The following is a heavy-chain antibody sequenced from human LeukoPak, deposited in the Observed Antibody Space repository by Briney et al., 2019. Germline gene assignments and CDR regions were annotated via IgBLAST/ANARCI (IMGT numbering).Heavy chain of an antibody. Sequence: SETLSLTCTVSGGSISSSSYYWGWIRQPPGKGLEWIGSMYYSGSTYYNPSLKSRVTISVDTSKNQFSLKLSSVIAADTAVYYCERHHWGSDGHWYFDLWGRGTLVTVSS. D-gene: IGHD3-16*01. CDR3: ERHHWGSDGHWYFDL. CDR1: GGSISSSSYY. V-gene: IGHV4-39*01. CDR2: MYYSGST. J-gene: IGHJ2*01.